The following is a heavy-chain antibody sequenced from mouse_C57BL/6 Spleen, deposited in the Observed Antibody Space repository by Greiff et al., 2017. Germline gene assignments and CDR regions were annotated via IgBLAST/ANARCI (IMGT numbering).Heavy chain of an antibody. V-gene: IGHV3-1*01. CDR1: GYSITSGYD. CDR2: ISYSGST. J-gene: IGHJ2*01. D-gene: IGHD2-1*01. Sequence: EVQRVESGPGMVKPSQSLSLTCTVTGYSITSGYDWHWIRHFPGNKLEWMGYISYSGSTNYNPSLKSRISITHDTSKNHFFLKLNSVTTEDTATYYCAREGAYGNYGGYFDYWGQGTTLTVSS. CDR3: AREGAYGNYGGYFDY.